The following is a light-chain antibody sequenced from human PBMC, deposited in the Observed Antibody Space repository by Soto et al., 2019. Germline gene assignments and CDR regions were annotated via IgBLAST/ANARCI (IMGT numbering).Light chain of an antibody. CDR3: QQYNNWPMT. CDR2: AAS. V-gene: IGKV3-15*01. CDR1: QRISSN. J-gene: IGKJ1*01. Sequence: EIVMTQSPATLSVSPGERATLSCRASQRISSNLAWYQQRPGQAPRLLIYAASTRATGIPGRFSGSGSGTEFTLTISSLQSEDFAVYDCQQYNNWPMTFDQGTKAEIK.